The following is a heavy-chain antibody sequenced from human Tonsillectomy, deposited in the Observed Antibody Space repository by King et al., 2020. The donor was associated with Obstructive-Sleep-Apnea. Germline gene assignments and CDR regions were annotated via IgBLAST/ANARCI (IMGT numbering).Heavy chain of an antibody. J-gene: IGHJ4*02. CDR3: ANNGDKPGIEVEDY. D-gene: IGHD6-19*01. V-gene: IGHV3-30-3*01. Sequence: VQLVESGGGVVQPGRSLRLSCAASGFTFSNYAMHWVRQAPGKGLVWVAVISYDGSIQLYADSVKGRFTISRNNSQDTLYLQMNSLRGEDTAVYYCANNGDKPGIEVEDYWGQGIQVTVSS. CDR2: ISYDGSIQ. CDR1: GFTFSNYA.